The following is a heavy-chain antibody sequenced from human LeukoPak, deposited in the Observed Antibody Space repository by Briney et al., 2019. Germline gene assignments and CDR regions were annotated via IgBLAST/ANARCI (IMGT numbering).Heavy chain of an antibody. V-gene: IGHV3-53*01. CDR2: IYSGGST. J-gene: IGHJ4*02. CDR1: RYSISSGYY. CDR3: ARAGPIDY. Sequence: ETLSLTCSVSRYSISSGYYWGWVRQAPGKGLEWVSVIYSGGSTYYAASVEGRFTISRDNSKNTVYLQMNNLRVDDTAVYYCARAGPIDYWGQGTLVTVSS.